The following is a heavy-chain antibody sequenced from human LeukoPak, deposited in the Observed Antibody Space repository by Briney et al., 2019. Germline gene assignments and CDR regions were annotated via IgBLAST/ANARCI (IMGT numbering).Heavy chain of an antibody. Sequence: SETLSLTCAVYGGSFSGYYWSWIRQPPGKGLEWIGEINHSGSTNYNPSLKSRVTISGDTSKKQFSLKLSSVTAADTAVYYCARGPQTYCDIFTGLSSWGQGTLVTVSS. J-gene: IGHJ4*02. CDR2: INHSGST. CDR1: GGSFSGYY. CDR3: ARGPQTYCDIFTGLSS. V-gene: IGHV4-34*01. D-gene: IGHD3-9*01.